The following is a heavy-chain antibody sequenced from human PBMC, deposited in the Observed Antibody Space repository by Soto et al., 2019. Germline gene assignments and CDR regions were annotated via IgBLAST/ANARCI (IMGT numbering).Heavy chain of an antibody. V-gene: IGHV1-2*02. CDR2: INPNSGGT. Sequence: ASVKVDCKVSGYTFSDYYIHWVRQAPGQGLEWMGWINPNSGGTKYAPKFQGGVTMTRDTSITTAYMELSRLRSGDTAVYYCAREPATAKPEGVDFWGQGTLVTVSS. J-gene: IGHJ4*02. D-gene: IGHD1-1*01. CDR3: AREPATAKPEGVDF. CDR1: GYTFSDYY.